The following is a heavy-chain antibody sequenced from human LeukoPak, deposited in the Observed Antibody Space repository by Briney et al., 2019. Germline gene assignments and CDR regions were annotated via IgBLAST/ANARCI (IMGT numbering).Heavy chain of an antibody. CDR1: GFTFNNAW. CDR3: STDVPNGVEGY. V-gene: IGHV3-15*01. J-gene: IGHJ4*02. Sequence: PGRSLRLSCAASGFTFNNAWMSWVRQATGKGLEWGGRIKSKNDGGIRDYAAPVKGRFTISRDDSKNTLYLQMNSLKTEDTAVYFCSTDVPNGVEGYWGQGTLVTVSS. CDR2: IKSKNDGGIR. D-gene: IGHD2-8*01.